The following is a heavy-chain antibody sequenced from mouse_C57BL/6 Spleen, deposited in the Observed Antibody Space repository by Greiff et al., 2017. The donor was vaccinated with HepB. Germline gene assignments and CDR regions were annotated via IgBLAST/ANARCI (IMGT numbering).Heavy chain of an antibody. CDR1: GYTFTSYW. J-gene: IGHJ3*01. D-gene: IGHD1-1*01. Sequence: QVQLQQPGAELVRPGSSVKLSCKASGYTFTSYWMHWVKQRPIQGLEWIGNIDPSDSETHYNQKFKDKATLTVDKSSSTAYMQLSSLTSEDSAVYYCARDYVSSYRFAYWGQGTLVTVSA. CDR2: IDPSDSET. CDR3: ARDYVSSYRFAY. V-gene: IGHV1-52*01.